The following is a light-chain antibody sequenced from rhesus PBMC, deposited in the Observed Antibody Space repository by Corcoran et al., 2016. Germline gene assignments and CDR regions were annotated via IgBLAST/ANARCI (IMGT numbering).Light chain of an antibody. CDR2: DAS. J-gene: IGKJ4*01. V-gene: IGKV1-38*01. CDR1: QGISSY. Sequence: DIQLTQSPSSLSASVGDRVTITCRASQGISSYLAWYQQKSRKAPKLLIYDASNLQSGVPSRVSGRGSGTEITRTISSLQPEEFATYYCQQRNSYPLTFGGGTKVEIK. CDR3: QQRNSYPLT.